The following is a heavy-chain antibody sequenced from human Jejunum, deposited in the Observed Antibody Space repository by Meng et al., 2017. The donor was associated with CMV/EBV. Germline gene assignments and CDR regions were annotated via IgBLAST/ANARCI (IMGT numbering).Heavy chain of an antibody. CDR3: ARGPSIGVRGVFYFDY. D-gene: IGHD3-10*01. CDR2: INPNTGGT. CDR1: GSTFIAYN. V-gene: IGHV1-2*02. Sequence: QWQMLLKGAEVKKPGASVKFSCKASGSTFIAYNMHWVRRAPGQGLEWMGWINPNTGGTNFAQKFQGRVTMARDTSITSAYMELSGLRSDDTAVYYCARGPSIGVRGVFYFDYWGQGTLVTVSS. J-gene: IGHJ4*02.